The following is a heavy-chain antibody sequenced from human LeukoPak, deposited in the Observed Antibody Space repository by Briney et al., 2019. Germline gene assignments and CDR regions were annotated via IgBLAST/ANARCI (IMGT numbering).Heavy chain of an antibody. J-gene: IGHJ5*02. CDR2: MNPNSGNT. Sequence: ASVKVSCRASVYTFTTYDINWVRQATGQGLEWMRWMNPNSGNTGYTQKFQGRVTMTRNTSISTAYMELSSLRSEDTAVYYCARGRGSGHKENWFDPWGQGTLVTVSS. CDR3: ARGRGSGHKENWFDP. V-gene: IGHV1-8*01. D-gene: IGHD6-19*01. CDR1: VYTFTTYD.